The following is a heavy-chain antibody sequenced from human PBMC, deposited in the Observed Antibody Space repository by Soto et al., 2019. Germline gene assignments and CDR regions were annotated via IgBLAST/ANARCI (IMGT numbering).Heavy chain of an antibody. D-gene: IGHD5-12*01. V-gene: IGHV1-18*01. Sequence: QVHLVQSGAEVKKPGASVKVSCKASGYTFTSYGIAWMRQAPGQGLEWMGWISAYNGNTDYAQKVHGRVTMTSDTSTGTACMELGSLRSDDTAVYYCARAVATTPLGFRDCWGQGTLVTVSS. CDR2: ISAYNGNT. CDR3: ARAVATTPLGFRDC. J-gene: IGHJ4*02. CDR1: GYTFTSYG.